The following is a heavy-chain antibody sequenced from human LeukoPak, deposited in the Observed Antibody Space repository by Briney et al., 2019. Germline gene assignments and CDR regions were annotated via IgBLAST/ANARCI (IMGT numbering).Heavy chain of an antibody. CDR3: ARLPAYCSSTSCYVDY. Sequence: GGSLRLSCAAPGFTFSSYSMNWVRQAPGKGLEWVSYISSSGSTIYYADSVKGRFTISRDNAKNSLYLQMNSLRAEDTAVFYCARLPAYCSSTSCYVDYWGQGTLVTVSS. D-gene: IGHD2-2*01. J-gene: IGHJ4*02. CDR1: GFTFSSYS. V-gene: IGHV3-48*04. CDR2: ISSSGSTI.